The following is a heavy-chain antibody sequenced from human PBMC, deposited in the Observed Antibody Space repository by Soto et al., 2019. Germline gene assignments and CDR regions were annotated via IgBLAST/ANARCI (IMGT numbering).Heavy chain of an antibody. V-gene: IGHV1-18*01. CDR1: GYTFTSYG. D-gene: IGHD3-16*01. CDR3: ARDRLTSLGQYYFDY. J-gene: IGHJ4*02. CDR2: ISAYNGNT. Sequence: ASVKVSCKASGYTFTSYGISWVRQAPGQGLEWMGWISAYNGNTNYAQKLQGRVTMTTDTSTSTPYMELRSLRSDDTAVYYCARDRLTSLGQYYFDYWGQGTLVTVSS.